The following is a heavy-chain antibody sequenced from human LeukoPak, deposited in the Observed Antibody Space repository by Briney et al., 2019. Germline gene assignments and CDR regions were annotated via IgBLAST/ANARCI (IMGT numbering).Heavy chain of an antibody. V-gene: IGHV3-48*01. CDR2: ISISSTTI. CDR3: AKDQGYSSSWYNWFDP. J-gene: IGHJ5*02. Sequence: GGSLRLSCLASGFTFSGYSMNWVRQAPGKGLEWVSYISISSTTINYADSVKGRFTISRDNSKNTLYLQMNSLRAEDTAVYYCAKDQGYSSSWYNWFDPWGQGTLVTVSS. D-gene: IGHD6-13*01. CDR1: GFTFSGYS.